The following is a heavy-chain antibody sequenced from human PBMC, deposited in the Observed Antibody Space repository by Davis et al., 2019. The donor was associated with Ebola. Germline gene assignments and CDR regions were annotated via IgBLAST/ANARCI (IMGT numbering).Heavy chain of an antibody. CDR2: INHSGST. Sequence: MPSETLSLTCTVSGGSISSSSYYWGWIRQPPGKGLEWIGEINHSGSTNYNPSLKSRVTISVDTSKNQFSLKLSSVTAADTAVYYCARARGDGYNEVDYWGQGTLVTVSS. V-gene: IGHV4-39*07. CDR3: ARARGDGYNEVDY. J-gene: IGHJ4*02. CDR1: GGSISSSSYY. D-gene: IGHD5-24*01.